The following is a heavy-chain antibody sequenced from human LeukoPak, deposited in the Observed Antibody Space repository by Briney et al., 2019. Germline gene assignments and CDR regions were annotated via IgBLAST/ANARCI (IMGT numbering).Heavy chain of an antibody. J-gene: IGHJ4*02. D-gene: IGHD1-26*01. V-gene: IGHV3-23*01. CDR2: ISGSGGST. CDR3: AKDHSGALYYFDY. CDR1: GFTFSSYA. Sequence: GGSLRLSSAASGFTFSSYAMSWIRQAPGKVLDRVSAISGSGGSTYYADCVKGRFTISRDNSKNTLYLQMNSLRAEDTAVYYCAKDHSGALYYFDYWGQGTLVTVSS.